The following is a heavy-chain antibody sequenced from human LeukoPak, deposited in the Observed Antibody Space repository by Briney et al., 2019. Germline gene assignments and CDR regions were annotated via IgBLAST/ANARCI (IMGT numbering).Heavy chain of an antibody. V-gene: IGHV1-69*06. CDR1: GGTFSSYA. J-gene: IGHJ3*02. CDR3: ARAHIVATNGAFDI. CDR2: IIPIFGTA. D-gene: IGHD5-12*01. Sequence: SVKVSCKASGGTFSSYAISWVRQALGQGLEWMGGIIPIFGTANYAQKFQGRVTITADKSTSTAYMELSSLRSEDTAVYYCARAHIVATNGAFDIWGQGTMVTVSS.